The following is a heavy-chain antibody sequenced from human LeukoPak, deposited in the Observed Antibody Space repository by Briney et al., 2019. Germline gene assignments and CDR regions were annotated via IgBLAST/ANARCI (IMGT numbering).Heavy chain of an antibody. CDR3: AREESSGPDY. D-gene: IGHD3-22*01. J-gene: IGHJ4*02. CDR2: IKGDGSEK. Sequence: GGSLRLSCAASGFTFSGYWMTWVRQAPGKGLEWVANIKGDGSEKYYVDSVKGRFAISRDNAKNSLYLQMNSLRTEDTAVYYCAREESSGPDYWGQGTLVTVSS. CDR1: GFTFSGYW. V-gene: IGHV3-7*01.